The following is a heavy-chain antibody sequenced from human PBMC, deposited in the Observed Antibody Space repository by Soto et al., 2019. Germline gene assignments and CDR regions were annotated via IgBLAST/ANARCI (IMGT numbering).Heavy chain of an antibody. V-gene: IGHV3-74*01. CDR1: GFTFSSYW. Sequence: GGSLRLSCAASGFTFSSYWMHWVRQAPEKGLMWVSHINSDGSSTTYADSVKGRFTISRDNSKNMLYLQMNNLRVDDTAIYFCAKVPEYRDGSSFYYFDSWGQGAPVTVSS. CDR2: INSDGSST. CDR3: AKVPEYRDGSSFYYFDS. D-gene: IGHD6-6*01. J-gene: IGHJ4*02.